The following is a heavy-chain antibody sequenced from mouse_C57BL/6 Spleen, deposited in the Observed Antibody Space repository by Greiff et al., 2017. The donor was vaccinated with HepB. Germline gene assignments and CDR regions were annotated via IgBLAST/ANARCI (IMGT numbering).Heavy chain of an antibody. J-gene: IGHJ2*01. CDR3: ARQNWDDY. CDR1: GFTFSSYG. CDR2: ISSGGSYT. Sequence: EVQVVESGGDLVKPGGSLKLSCAASGFTFSSYGMSWVRQTPDKRLEWVATISSGGSYTYYPDSVKGRFTISRDNAKNTLYLQMSSLKSEDTAMYYCARQNWDDYWGQGTTLTVSS. D-gene: IGHD4-1*01. V-gene: IGHV5-6*01.